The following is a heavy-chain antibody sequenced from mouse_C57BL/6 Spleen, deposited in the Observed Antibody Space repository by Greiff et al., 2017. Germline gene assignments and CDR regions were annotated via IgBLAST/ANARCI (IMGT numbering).Heavy chain of an antibody. D-gene: IGHD2-1*01. V-gene: IGHV5-4*01. CDR2: ISDGGSYT. CDR1: GFTFSSYA. Sequence: EVQLVESGGGLVKPGGSLKLSCAASGFTFSSYAMSWVRQTPEKRLEWVATISDGGSYTYYPDNVKGRFTISRDNAKNNLYLQMSHLKSEDTAMYYCARTRYGNPFDYWGQGTTLTVSS. J-gene: IGHJ2*01. CDR3: ARTRYGNPFDY.